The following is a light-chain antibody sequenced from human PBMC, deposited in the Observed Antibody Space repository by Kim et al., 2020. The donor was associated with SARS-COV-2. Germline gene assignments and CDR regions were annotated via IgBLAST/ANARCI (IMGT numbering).Light chain of an antibody. J-gene: IGKJ2*03. V-gene: IGKV1-39*01. CDR2: AAS. CDR3: QQSYSDPYS. CDR1: QSISRY. Sequence: SASVGDRVTITGRASQSISRYLNWYQHEPGKVPKLLIYAASNLQSGVPSRFSGSASGTDFTLTISSLQREDFATYYCQQSYSDPYSFGQGTKLEI.